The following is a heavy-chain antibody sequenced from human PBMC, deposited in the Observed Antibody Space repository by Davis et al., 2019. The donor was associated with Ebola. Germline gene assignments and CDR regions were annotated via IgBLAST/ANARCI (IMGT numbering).Heavy chain of an antibody. V-gene: IGHV3-30-3*01. CDR3: AREGDYYDSSGYRPDAFDI. CDR2: ISYDGSNK. Sequence: PGGSLRLSCAASGFTFSSYAMHWVRQAPGKGLEWVAVISYDGSNKYYADSVKGRFTISRDNSKNTLYLQMNSLRAEDTAVYYCAREGDYYDSSGYRPDAFDIWGQGTMVTVSS. D-gene: IGHD3-22*01. CDR1: GFTFSSYA. J-gene: IGHJ3*02.